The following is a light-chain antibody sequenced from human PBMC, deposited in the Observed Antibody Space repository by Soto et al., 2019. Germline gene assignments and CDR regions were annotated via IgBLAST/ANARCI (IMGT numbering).Light chain of an antibody. V-gene: IGLV1-40*01. CDR2: GNS. J-gene: IGLJ3*02. CDR1: SSNIGAGYD. CDR3: AAWDDSLRGPV. Sequence: QSALTQPPSVSGAPGQRVTISCTGSSSNIGAGYDVHWYQQLPGTAPKLLIYGNSNRPSGVPDRFSGSKSGTSASLAITGLQAEDEADYYCAAWDDSLRGPVFGGGTKVTVL.